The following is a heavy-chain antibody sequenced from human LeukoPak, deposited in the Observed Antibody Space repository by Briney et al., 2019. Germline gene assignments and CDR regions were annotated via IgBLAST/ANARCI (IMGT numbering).Heavy chain of an antibody. D-gene: IGHD7-27*01. CDR2: ITGNGATT. J-gene: IGHJ4*02. Sequence: PGGSLRLSCAASGFSFSNYGMNWVRQAPGKGLEWVSGITGNGATTYYADSVKGRFTISRDNSRNTVYLQMNSLRAEDTAVYYCARDYTGGWNDYWGQGTLVIVSS. V-gene: IGHV3-23*01. CDR1: GFSFSNYG. CDR3: ARDYTGGWNDY.